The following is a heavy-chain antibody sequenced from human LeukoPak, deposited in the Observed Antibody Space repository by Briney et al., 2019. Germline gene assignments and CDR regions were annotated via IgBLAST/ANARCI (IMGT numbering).Heavy chain of an antibody. J-gene: IGHJ3*02. Sequence: GGSLRLSCAASGFTVSSDYMSWVRQAPGKGLEWVSVIYSGGTTYYADSVKGRFTISRDNSKNTLYLQMNSLRAEDTAVYYCARGPYGSSGTPDAFDIWGQGTMVTVSS. CDR3: ARGPYGSSGTPDAFDI. D-gene: IGHD3-10*01. V-gene: IGHV3-66*01. CDR1: GFTVSSDY. CDR2: IYSGGTT.